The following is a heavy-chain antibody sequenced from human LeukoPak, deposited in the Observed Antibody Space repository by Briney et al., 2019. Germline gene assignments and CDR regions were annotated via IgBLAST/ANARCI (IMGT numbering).Heavy chain of an antibody. CDR3: ARGRTLYHDYTNRHYFDY. Sequence: SETLSLTCTVSGGSISSGDYYWSWIRQPPGKGLEWIGYIYYSGSTYYNPSLKSRLTISVDTSKNHFSLKLSSVTAADTAVYYCARGRTLYHDYTNRHYFDYWGQGTLVTVSS. D-gene: IGHD4-11*01. CDR2: IYYSGST. V-gene: IGHV4-30-4*08. CDR1: GGSISSGDYY. J-gene: IGHJ4*02.